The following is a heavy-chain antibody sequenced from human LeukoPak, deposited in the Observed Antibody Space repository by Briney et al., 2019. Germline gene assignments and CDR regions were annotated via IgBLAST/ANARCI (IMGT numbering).Heavy chain of an antibody. CDR3: ARHRYYGSGSGWFDP. D-gene: IGHD3-10*01. CDR2: INHSGST. V-gene: IGHV4-34*01. CDR1: GGSFSGYY. Sequence: SETLSLTCAVYGGSFSGYYWSWIRQPPGKGLEWIGEINHSGSTNYNPSLKSRVTISVDTSKNQFSLKLSSVTAADTAVYYCARHRYYGSGSGWFDPWGQGTLVTVSS. J-gene: IGHJ5*02.